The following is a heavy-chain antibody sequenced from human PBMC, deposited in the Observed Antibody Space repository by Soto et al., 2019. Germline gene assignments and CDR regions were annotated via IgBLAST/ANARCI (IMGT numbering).Heavy chain of an antibody. CDR3: ARERAVGIAGALNGFDP. CDR2: ISSSSSTI. V-gene: IGHV3-48*02. CDR1: GFTFSSYS. Sequence: EVPLVESGGGLVQPGGSLRLSCAASGFTFSSYSMNWVRQAPGKGLEWVSYISSSSSTIYYADSVKGRFTISRDNAKNSLYLQMNRLRDEDTAVYDCARERAVGIAGALNGFDPWGQGTLVTVSS. J-gene: IGHJ5*02. D-gene: IGHD6-19*01.